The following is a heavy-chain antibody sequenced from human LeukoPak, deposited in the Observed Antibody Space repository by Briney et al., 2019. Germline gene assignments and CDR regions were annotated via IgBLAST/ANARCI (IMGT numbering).Heavy chain of an antibody. V-gene: IGHV1-69*13. D-gene: IGHD3-10*01. CDR1: GGTFSSYA. CDR2: IIPIFGTA. J-gene: IGHJ6*04. CDR3: ARQGSGSYYHLHYYYYYGMDV. Sequence: ASVKVSCKASGGTFSSYAISWVRQAPGQGLEWMGGIIPIFGTANYAQKFQGRVTITADESTSTAYMELSSLRSEDTAVYYCARQGSGSYYHLHYYYYYGMDVWGKGTTVTVSS.